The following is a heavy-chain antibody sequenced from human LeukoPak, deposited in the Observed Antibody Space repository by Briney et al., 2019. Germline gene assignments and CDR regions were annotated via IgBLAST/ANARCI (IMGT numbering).Heavy chain of an antibody. Sequence: GGSLRLSCAASVFTSSNYAMSWVRRAPGKGLEWVSGISGSGGGTYYADSVKGRSTISRDNSKNTLYLQMNSLRAEDTAVYYCARGLLSAVKDYWGQRSLVTVSS. CDR3: ARGLLSAVKDY. D-gene: IGHD2-15*01. CDR1: VFTSSNYA. J-gene: IGHJ4*02. CDR2: ISGSGGGT. V-gene: IGHV3-23*01.